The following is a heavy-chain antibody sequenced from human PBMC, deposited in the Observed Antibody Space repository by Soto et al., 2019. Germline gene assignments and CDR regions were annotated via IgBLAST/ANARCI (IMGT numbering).Heavy chain of an antibody. Sequence: ASLKVSRQAFGLTLTRHGFSWVRQAPGQGLEWMGWISAYNANTNFAQKFQGRVTMTTDTSTSTVYMELRSLRSDDKAVYYCARSLGTYSYYFDYWGQGTLVTVSS. CDR2: ISAYNANT. CDR3: ARSLGTYSYYFDY. D-gene: IGHD1-26*01. CDR1: GLTLTRHG. J-gene: IGHJ4*02. V-gene: IGHV1-18*04.